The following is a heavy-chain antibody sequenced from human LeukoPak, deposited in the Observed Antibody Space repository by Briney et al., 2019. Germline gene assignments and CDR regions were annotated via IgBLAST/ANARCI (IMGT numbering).Heavy chain of an antibody. V-gene: IGHV3-21*01. D-gene: IGHD1-26*01. CDR1: GFTFSSYS. J-gene: IGHJ4*02. Sequence: GSLRLSCAASGFTFSSYSMNWVRQAPGKGLEWVSSISSSSSYIYYADSVKGRFTISRDNAKNSLYLQMNSLRAEDTAVYYCARDIVGATKVGYWGQGTLATVSS. CDR2: ISSSSSYI. CDR3: ARDIVGATKVGY.